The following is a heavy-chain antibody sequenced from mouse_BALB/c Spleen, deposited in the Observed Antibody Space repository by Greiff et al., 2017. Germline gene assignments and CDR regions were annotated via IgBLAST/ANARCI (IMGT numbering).Heavy chain of an antibody. D-gene: IGHD1-1*01. V-gene: IGHV8-12*01. CDR1: GFSLSTSGMG. CDR3: ARSDYYGSSYGAY. J-gene: IGHJ3*01. Sequence: QVTLKESGPGILQPSQTLSLTCSFSGFSLSTSGMGVSWIRQPSGKGLEWLAHIYWDDDKRYNPSLKSRLTISKDTSRNQVFLKITSVDTADTATYYCARSDYYGSSYGAYWGQGTLVTVSA. CDR2: IYWDDDK.